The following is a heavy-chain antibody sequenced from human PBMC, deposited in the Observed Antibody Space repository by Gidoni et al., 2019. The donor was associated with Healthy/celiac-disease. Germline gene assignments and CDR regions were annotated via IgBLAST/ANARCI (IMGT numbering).Heavy chain of an antibody. D-gene: IGHD3-3*01. V-gene: IGHV4-34*01. Sequence: QVQLQQWGAGLLKPSETLSLTCAVYGGSFSGYYWSWIRQPPGKGLEWIGEINHSGSTNYNPSLKSRVTISVDTSKNQFSLKLSSVTAADTAVYYCASRPLYYDFWSGHAKAPFDYWGQGTLVTVSS. CDR2: INHSGST. CDR1: GGSFSGYY. CDR3: ASRPLYYDFWSGHAKAPFDY. J-gene: IGHJ4*02.